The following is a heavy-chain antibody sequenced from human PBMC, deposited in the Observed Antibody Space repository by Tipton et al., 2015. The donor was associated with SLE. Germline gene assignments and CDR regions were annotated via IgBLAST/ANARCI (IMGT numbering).Heavy chain of an antibody. CDR2: IHYTGTT. V-gene: IGHV4-59*08. CDR3: ARMYGDSCTNWFDR. CDR1: GGSIGSYY. J-gene: IGHJ5*02. Sequence: TLSLTCTVSGGSIGSYYWSWVRQPPGKGLEWIAYIHYTGTTDYNPSLKSRVTISLDTSRNQFSLEVSSVTAADTAVYYCARMYGDSCTNWFDRWGQGILVTVSS. D-gene: IGHD4-17*01.